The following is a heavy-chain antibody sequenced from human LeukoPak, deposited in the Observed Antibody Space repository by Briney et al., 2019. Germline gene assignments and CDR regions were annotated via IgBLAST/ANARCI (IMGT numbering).Heavy chain of an antibody. V-gene: IGHV3-30*18. CDR1: GFTFSSYG. CDR2: ISYDGSNK. CDR3: AKDSSGSPDY. D-gene: IGHD6-25*01. Sequence: GGSLRLSCAASGFTFSSYGMHWVRQAPGKGLEWVAVISYDGSNKYYADSVKGRFTISRDNSKNTLYLQMNSLRAEDTAVYYCAKDSSGSPDYWGQGTLVTVSS. J-gene: IGHJ4*02.